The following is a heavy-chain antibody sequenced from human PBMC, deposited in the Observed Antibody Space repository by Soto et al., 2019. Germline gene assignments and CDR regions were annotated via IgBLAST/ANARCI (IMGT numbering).Heavy chain of an antibody. CDR3: ARLLWFGQGANWFDP. Sequence: QVQLQESGPGLVKPSETLSLTCTVSGGSISSYYWSWIRQPPGKGLEWIGYIYYSGSTNYNPSLKSRVTISVDTSKNQFSLKLSSVTAADTAVYYCARLLWFGQGANWFDPWGQGTLVTVSS. J-gene: IGHJ5*02. CDR1: GGSISSYY. CDR2: IYYSGST. V-gene: IGHV4-59*01. D-gene: IGHD3-10*01.